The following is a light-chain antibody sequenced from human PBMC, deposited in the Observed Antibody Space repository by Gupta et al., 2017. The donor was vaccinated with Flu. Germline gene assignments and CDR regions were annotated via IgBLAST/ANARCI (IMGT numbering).Light chain of an antibody. CDR1: QSISSY. V-gene: IGKV1-39*01. J-gene: IGKJ1*01. Sequence: DIQMTQSPSSLSASVGDRVTITCRASQSISSYLNWYQQKPGKAPKLLIYAASSLQSGVPSRFSGSGSGTXFTLTIXSLQPEDFATYYCQQSYSTWWTFGXGTKVEIK. CDR3: QQSYSTWWT. CDR2: AAS.